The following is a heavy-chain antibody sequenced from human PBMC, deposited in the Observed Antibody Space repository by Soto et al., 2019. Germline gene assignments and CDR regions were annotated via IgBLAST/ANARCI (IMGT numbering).Heavy chain of an antibody. CDR3: ARRRYYYDSSGGFDI. V-gene: IGHV5-51*01. D-gene: IGHD3-22*01. Sequence: PVQPKKISCKGSEYSFTNYWVGWMSQMPGKGLEWMGIIYPGDSDTRYSPSFQGQVTISADKSISTAYLQWSSLKASDTAMYYCARRRYYYDSSGGFDIWGQGTMVTVSS. CDR1: EYSFTNYW. CDR2: IYPGDSDT. J-gene: IGHJ3*02.